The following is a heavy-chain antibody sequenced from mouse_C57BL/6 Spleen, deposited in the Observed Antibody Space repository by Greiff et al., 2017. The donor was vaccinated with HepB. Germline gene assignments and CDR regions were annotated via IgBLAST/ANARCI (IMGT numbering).Heavy chain of an antibody. Sequence: QVTLKESGAELMKPGASVKLSCKATGYTFTGYWIEWVKQRPGHGLEWIGEILPGSGSTNYNEKFKGKATFTADTSSNTAYMQLSSLTTEDSAIYYYAWRGYGPPYYSAIDYWGQGTSVTVSS. CDR2: ILPGSGST. CDR3: AWRGYGPPYYSAIDY. CDR1: GYTFTGYW. J-gene: IGHJ4*01. V-gene: IGHV1-9*01. D-gene: IGHD2-2*01.